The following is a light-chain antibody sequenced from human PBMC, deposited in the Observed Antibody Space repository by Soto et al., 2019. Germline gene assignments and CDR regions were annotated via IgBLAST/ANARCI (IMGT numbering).Light chain of an antibody. J-gene: IGKJ1*01. CDR3: QQYANSRT. CDR2: GAS. CDR1: QSVSSSF. Sequence: EIVLTQSPGALSLSPGEGVTLSCRASQSVSSSFLAWYQQKPGQAPRLLIYGASSRATGIPDRFSGSGSGTDFTLTISRLEPEDFALYYCQQYANSRTFGQGTKVDIK. V-gene: IGKV3-20*01.